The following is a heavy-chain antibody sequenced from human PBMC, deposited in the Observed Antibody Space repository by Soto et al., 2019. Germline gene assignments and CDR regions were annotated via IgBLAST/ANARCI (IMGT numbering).Heavy chain of an antibody. D-gene: IGHD6-19*01. J-gene: IGHJ4*02. V-gene: IGHV3-30*09. Sequence: GSLRLSCAASGFTFSNYAMHWVRQAPGKGLEWVAVISYVGSNKYYADSVKGRFAISRDNSKNTLYLQMNSLRTEDTAVYYCARDPLAVERPYWGQGTLVNVSS. CDR2: ISYVGSNK. CDR3: ARDPLAVERPY. CDR1: GFTFSNYA.